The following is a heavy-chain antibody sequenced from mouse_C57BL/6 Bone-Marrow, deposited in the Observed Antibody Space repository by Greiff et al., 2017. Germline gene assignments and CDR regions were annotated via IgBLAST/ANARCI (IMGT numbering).Heavy chain of an antibody. D-gene: IGHD2-3*01. CDR1: GFTIKDYY. CDR3: AHLSWFAD. V-gene: IGHV14-2*01. Sequence: VQLQQPGAELVKPGASVKLSCTASGFTIKDYYMHWVKQRTEQGLEWIGRIDPEDGEHKYDPKFQGKATITASTSSNTAYLQLSSLTSEYTAVYYCAHLSWFADWGQGTLVTVSA. J-gene: IGHJ3*01. CDR2: IDPEDGEH.